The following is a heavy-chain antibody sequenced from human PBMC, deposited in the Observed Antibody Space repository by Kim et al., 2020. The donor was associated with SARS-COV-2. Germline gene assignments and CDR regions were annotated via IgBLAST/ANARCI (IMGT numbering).Heavy chain of an antibody. CDR3: AALIAVAGTNYYYGMDV. J-gene: IGHJ6*02. Sequence: SVKVSCKASGFTFTSSAVQWVRQARGQRLEWIGWIVVGSGNTNYAQKFQERVTITRDMSTSTAYMELSSLRSEDTAVYYCAALIAVAGTNYYYGMDVWGQGTTVTVSS. CDR2: IVVGSGNT. D-gene: IGHD6-19*01. CDR1: GFTFTSSA. V-gene: IGHV1-58*01.